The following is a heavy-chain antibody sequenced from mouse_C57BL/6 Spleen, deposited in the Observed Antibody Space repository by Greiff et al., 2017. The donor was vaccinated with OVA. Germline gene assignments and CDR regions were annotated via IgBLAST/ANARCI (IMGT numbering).Heavy chain of an antibody. CDR1: GYTFTSYW. V-gene: IGHV1-59*01. CDR2: IDPSDSYT. J-gene: IGHJ3*01. Sequence: QVQLQQPGAELVRPGTSVKLSCKASGYTFTSYWMHWVKQRPGQGLEWIGVIDPSDSYTNYNQKFKGKATLTVDTSSSTAYMQLSSLTSEDSAVYYCALTTVVAPIAYWGQGTLVTVSA. CDR3: ALTTVVAPIAY. D-gene: IGHD1-1*01.